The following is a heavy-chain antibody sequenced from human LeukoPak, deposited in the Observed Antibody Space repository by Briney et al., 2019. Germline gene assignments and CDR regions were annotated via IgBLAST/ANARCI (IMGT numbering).Heavy chain of an antibody. CDR3: ARIAVTTLPLDY. V-gene: IGHV3-7*01. Sequence: PGGSLRLSCVAPGFTFSSYWMSWVRQAPGKGLEWVANIKQDGSEKYYVDSVKGRFTISRDNAKNSLYLQMNSLRAEDTAVYYSARIAVTTLPLDYWGQGTLVTVSS. D-gene: IGHD4-17*01. CDR1: GFTFSSYW. CDR2: IKQDGSEK. J-gene: IGHJ4*02.